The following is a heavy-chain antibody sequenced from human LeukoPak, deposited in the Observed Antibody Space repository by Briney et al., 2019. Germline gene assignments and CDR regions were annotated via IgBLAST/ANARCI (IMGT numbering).Heavy chain of an antibody. CDR2: ISYDGSNK. J-gene: IGHJ3*02. V-gene: IGHV3-30*18. D-gene: IGHD6-13*01. Sequence: PGGSLRLSCAASGFTLSSYAMSWVRQAPGKGLEWVAVISYDGSNKYYADSVKGRFTISRDNSKNTLYLQMNSLRAEDTAVYYCAKARSSWPLGGAFDIWGQGTMVTVSS. CDR1: GFTLSSYA. CDR3: AKARSSWPLGGAFDI.